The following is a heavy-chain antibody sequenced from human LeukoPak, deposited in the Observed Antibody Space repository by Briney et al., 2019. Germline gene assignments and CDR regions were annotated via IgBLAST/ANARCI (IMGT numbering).Heavy chain of an antibody. J-gene: IGHJ6*04. D-gene: IGHD1-7*01. CDR1: GFTFSYYE. V-gene: IGHV3-48*03. CDR2: ISSSGNTI. Sequence: GGSLRLSCAASGFTFSYYELIWVRQAPGEGREWVSYISSSGNTIYYADSEKGRFTISRDNAKNSLYLQMNNLRADDTAVYYFATLPGGLKLRGDVWGKGTTVAVSS. CDR3: ATLPGGLKLRGDV.